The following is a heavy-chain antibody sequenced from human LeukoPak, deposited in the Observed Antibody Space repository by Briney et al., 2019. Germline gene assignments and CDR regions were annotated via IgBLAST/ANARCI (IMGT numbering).Heavy chain of an antibody. CDR3: ARDIPGSGYCFDY. CDR2: IDTDGSST. J-gene: IGHJ4*02. V-gene: IGHV3-74*01. CDR1: GFTFSSYW. D-gene: IGHD3-22*01. Sequence: GGSLRLSCAASGFTFSSYWMHWVRQAPGKGLVWVSRIDTDGSSTTYADSTKGRFTVSRDNAKNTLYLQMNSLRAEDTAVYYCARDIPGSGYCFDYWGQGTLVTVS.